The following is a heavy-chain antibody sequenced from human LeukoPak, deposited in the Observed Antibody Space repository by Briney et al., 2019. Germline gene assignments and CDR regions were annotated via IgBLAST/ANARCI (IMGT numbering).Heavy chain of an antibody. CDR2: ISAYNGYT. D-gene: IGHD3-22*01. Sequence: ASVKVSCKASGYIFTSSGISWVRQAPGQGLEWMGWISAYNGYTNYAQMFQDRVTMTTDTFTTTAYMELRSLRSDDTAVYYCARSKGPYYYDRSGYRDYWGQGTLVTVSS. V-gene: IGHV1-18*01. CDR1: GYIFTSSG. J-gene: IGHJ4*02. CDR3: ARSKGPYYYDRSGYRDY.